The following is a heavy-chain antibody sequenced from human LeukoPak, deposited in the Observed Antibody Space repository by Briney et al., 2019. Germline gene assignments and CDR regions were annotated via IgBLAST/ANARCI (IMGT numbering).Heavy chain of an antibody. CDR1: GFTFSSYW. Sequence: PGGSLRLSCAASGFTFSSYWMHWVRQAPGKGLVWVSRINTDGSSTSYADSVKGRFTISRDNAKNTLYLQMHSLRVEDTAVYYCARAPTVLVGYCSSSSCQADYWGQGTLVTVSS. V-gene: IGHV3-74*01. CDR3: ARAPTVLVGYCSSSSCQADY. D-gene: IGHD2-2*01. J-gene: IGHJ4*02. CDR2: INTDGSST.